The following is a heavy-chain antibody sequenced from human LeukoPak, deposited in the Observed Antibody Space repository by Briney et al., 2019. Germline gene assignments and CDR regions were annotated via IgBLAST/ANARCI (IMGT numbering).Heavy chain of an antibody. Sequence: GGSLRLSCAASEFSVGSNYMTWVRQAPGKGLEWVSLIYSGGSTYYADSVKGRFTISRDNSKNTLYLQMNSLRAEDTAVYYCARDSYGDANFDSWGQGTLVTVSS. CDR3: ARDSYGDANFDS. J-gene: IGHJ4*02. CDR1: EFSVGSNY. D-gene: IGHD4-17*01. V-gene: IGHV3-66*01. CDR2: IYSGGST.